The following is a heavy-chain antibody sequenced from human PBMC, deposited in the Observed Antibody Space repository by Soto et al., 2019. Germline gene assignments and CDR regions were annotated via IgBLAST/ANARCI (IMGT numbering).Heavy chain of an antibody. V-gene: IGHV4-61*01. D-gene: IGHD1-26*01. CDR3: ARGADGRYHHYGMDV. J-gene: IGHJ6*02. CDR1: GGSVNSGSYY. CDR2: ISNSGST. Sequence: PSETLSLTCTVSGGSVNSGSYYWGWIRQPPGKGLEWIGYISNSGSTNYNPSLKSRITISVDTSKNQFSLKLGSVTAADTAVYYCARGADGRYHHYGMDVWGQGTTVTVSS.